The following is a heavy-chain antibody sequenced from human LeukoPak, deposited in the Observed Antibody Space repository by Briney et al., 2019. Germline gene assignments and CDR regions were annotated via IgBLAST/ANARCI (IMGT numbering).Heavy chain of an antibody. Sequence: ASVKVSFTASGYTFAIYGISWVRQAPGQGLEWMGWISAYDGNTNYAQKLQGRVTMTTDASTSIAYMELRSLKSDDTAVYYCARDEVGAPTPFDYWGQGTLVTVSS. D-gene: IGHD1-26*01. CDR2: ISAYDGNT. CDR3: ARDEVGAPTPFDY. V-gene: IGHV1-18*01. J-gene: IGHJ4*02. CDR1: GYTFAIYG.